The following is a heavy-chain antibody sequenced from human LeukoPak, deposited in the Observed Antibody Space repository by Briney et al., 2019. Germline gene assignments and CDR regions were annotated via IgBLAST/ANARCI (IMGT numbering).Heavy chain of an antibody. Sequence: GGSLRLSYAASGFTFSSYSMNWVRQAPGKGLEWVSYISSSSSTIYYADSVKGRFTISRDNAKNSLYLQMNSLRAEDTAVYYCARDYSSGWYRTDDAFDIWGQGTMVTVSS. CDR3: ARDYSSGWYRTDDAFDI. J-gene: IGHJ3*02. D-gene: IGHD6-19*01. V-gene: IGHV3-48*01. CDR2: ISSSSSTI. CDR1: GFTFSSYS.